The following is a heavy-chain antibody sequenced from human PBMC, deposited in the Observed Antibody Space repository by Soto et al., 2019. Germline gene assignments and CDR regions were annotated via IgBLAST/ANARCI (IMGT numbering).Heavy chain of an antibody. CDR3: AKGRGQNRDFDY. CDR1: GFTFSSYA. CDR2: ISGSGGTA. D-gene: IGHD3-10*01. V-gene: IGHV3-23*01. Sequence: EVQLLESGGGSVQPGGSLRLSCAASGFTFSSYAMHWVRRPPGKGLEWVSSISGSGGTAYYAGSVKGRFSISRDSLVNTLYLQMNSPRAGDKAVYYCAKGRGQNRDFDYGGQGTLVTVSP. J-gene: IGHJ4*01.